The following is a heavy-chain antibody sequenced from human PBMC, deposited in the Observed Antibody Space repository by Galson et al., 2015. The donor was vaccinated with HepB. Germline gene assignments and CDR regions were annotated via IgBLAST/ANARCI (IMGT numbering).Heavy chain of an antibody. CDR2: ISGSGGDT. J-gene: IGHJ3*02. V-gene: IGHV3-23*01. CDR1: GFSFRDYA. D-gene: IGHD6-19*01. Sequence: SLRLSCAASGFSFRDYAMTWVRQAPGRGLEWVSTISGSGGDTLYADSVKGRFIISRDNSKNTLYLEMNSLRVDGTAVYSCAKDPWGYNSGWTGTFDIWGQGTLVTVSA. CDR3: AKDPWGYNSGWTGTFDI.